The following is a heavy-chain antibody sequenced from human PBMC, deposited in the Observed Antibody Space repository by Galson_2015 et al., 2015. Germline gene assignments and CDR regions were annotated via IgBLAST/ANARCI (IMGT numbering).Heavy chain of an antibody. CDR2: IYPGDSDT. Sequence: QSGAEVKKPGESLKISCKGSGYSFTSYWIGWVRQMPGKGLEWMGIIYPGDSDTRYSPSFQGQVTISADKSISTAYLQWSSLKASDTAMHYCARHEDGLAVGGYYGMDVWGQGTTVTVSS. V-gene: IGHV5-51*01. D-gene: IGHD6-19*01. CDR1: GYSFTSYW. CDR3: ARHEDGLAVGGYYGMDV. J-gene: IGHJ6*02.